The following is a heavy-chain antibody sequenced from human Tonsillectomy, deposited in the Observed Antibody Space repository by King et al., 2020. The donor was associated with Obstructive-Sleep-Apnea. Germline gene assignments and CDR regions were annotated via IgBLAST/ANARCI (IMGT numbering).Heavy chain of an antibody. CDR3: AKAILGSWVSGTYYYYGMDV. CDR1: GFTFSSYA. D-gene: IGHD2-15*01. CDR2: ISGSGGST. Sequence: DVQLVESGGGLVQPGGSLKLSCVASGFTFSSYAMSWVRQAPGKGLEWVSGISGSGGSTYCADSVKGRFTISRDNSKNTLYLQMNSLRAEDTAVYYCAKAILGSWVSGTYYYYGMDVWGQGTTVTVSS. J-gene: IGHJ6*02. V-gene: IGHV3-23*04.